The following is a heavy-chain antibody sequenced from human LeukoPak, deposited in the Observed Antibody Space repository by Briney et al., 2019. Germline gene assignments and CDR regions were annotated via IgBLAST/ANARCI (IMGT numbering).Heavy chain of an antibody. J-gene: IGHJ3*02. CDR3: ARASSCLPPCPPAFFDI. Sequence: QAGGSLRLSCAASGFTFSSYAMHWVRQAPGKGLEWVAVISYDGSNKYYADSVKGRFTISRDNSRNTLYLQMNSLRAEDAAVYYCARASSCLPPCPPAFFDIWGQGTMVTVSS. D-gene: IGHD6-13*01. V-gene: IGHV3-30-3*01. CDR1: GFTFSSYA. CDR2: ISYDGSNK.